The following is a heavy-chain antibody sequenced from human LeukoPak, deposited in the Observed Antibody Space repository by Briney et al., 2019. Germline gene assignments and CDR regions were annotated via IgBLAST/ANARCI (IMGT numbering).Heavy chain of an antibody. CDR2: ISYDGSNK. CDR1: GFTFSSYG. J-gene: IGHJ6*02. D-gene: IGHD3-22*01. V-gene: IGHV3-30*03. CDR3: ARDRLLNYYDSSGYYYGMDV. Sequence: GRSLRLSCAASGFTFSSYGMHWVRQAPGKGLEWVAVISYDGSNKYYADSVKGRFTVSRDNSKNTLYLEMNSLRGEDTAVYYCARDRLLNYYDSSGYYYGMDVWGQGTTVTVSS.